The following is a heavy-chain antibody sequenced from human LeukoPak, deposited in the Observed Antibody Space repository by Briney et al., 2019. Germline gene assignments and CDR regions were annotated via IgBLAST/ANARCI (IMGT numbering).Heavy chain of an antibody. CDR1: GGSISSYY. V-gene: IGHV4-59*01. CDR2: IYYSGST. Sequence: SETLSLTCTVSGGSISSYYWSWIRQPPGKGLEWIGYIYYSGSTNYNPSLKSRVTISVDTSKNQFSLKLSSVTAADTAVYYCARDMVREPYNWFDPWGQGTLVTVSS. J-gene: IGHJ5*02. D-gene: IGHD3-10*01. CDR3: ARDMVREPYNWFDP.